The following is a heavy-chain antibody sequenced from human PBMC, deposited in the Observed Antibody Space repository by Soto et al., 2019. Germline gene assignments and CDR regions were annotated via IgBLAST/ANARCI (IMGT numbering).Heavy chain of an antibody. Sequence: GASVKVSCKASGYTFTNYAIHWVRQAPGQRLEWMGWLNPGNGNTKYPQKFQGRVTITRDTSASTAYMFLSSLRSEDTAVYYCARDQGIPYCGGDCYSDWYSDLWGRGTLVTVSS. D-gene: IGHD2-21*01. V-gene: IGHV1-3*01. CDR1: GYTFTNYA. CDR2: LNPGNGNT. J-gene: IGHJ2*01. CDR3: ARDQGIPYCGGDCYSDWYSDL.